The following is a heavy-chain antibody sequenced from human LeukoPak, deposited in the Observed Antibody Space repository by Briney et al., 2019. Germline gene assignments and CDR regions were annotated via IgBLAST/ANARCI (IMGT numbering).Heavy chain of an antibody. V-gene: IGHV3-33*01. CDR3: ARVRSGWYHKTGFDI. D-gene: IGHD6-13*01. CDR1: GFTFSSYS. Sequence: PGRSLRLSCAASGFTFSSYSMHWVRQAPGKGLEWVAIIWYDGSNKYYADSVKGRFTISRDNSKNTLYLEMNNLRAEDTAVYYCARVRSGWYHKTGFDIWGQGTMVTVSS. J-gene: IGHJ3*02. CDR2: IWYDGSNK.